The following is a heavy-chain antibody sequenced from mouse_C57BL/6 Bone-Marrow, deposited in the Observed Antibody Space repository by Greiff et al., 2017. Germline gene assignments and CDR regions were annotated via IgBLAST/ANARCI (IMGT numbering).Heavy chain of an antibody. Sequence: QVQLQQSGAELARPGASVKLSCKASGYTFTSYGISWVKQRTGQGLEWIGEIYPRSGNTYYNEKFKGKATLTADKSSSTAYMEIRSLTSEDSAVYFCAGLLRFYWYFDVWGTGTTVTVSS. CDR1: GYTFTSYG. D-gene: IGHD2-3*01. J-gene: IGHJ1*03. CDR3: AGLLRFYWYFDV. V-gene: IGHV1-81*01. CDR2: IYPRSGNT.